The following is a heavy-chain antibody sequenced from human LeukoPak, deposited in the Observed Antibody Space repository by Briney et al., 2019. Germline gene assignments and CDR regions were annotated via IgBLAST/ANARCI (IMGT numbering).Heavy chain of an antibody. Sequence: PGGSLRLSCAASGFSFTDYYMSWMRQAPGKGLESLSYISGSSSHTNYADSVKGRFTISRDNAENSLFLEMNSLRADDTAVYYCARNPAAGTADYWGQGTLVTVSS. CDR3: ARNPAAGTADY. CDR1: GFSFTDYY. J-gene: IGHJ4*02. V-gene: IGHV3-11*06. CDR2: ISGSSSHT. D-gene: IGHD6-13*01.